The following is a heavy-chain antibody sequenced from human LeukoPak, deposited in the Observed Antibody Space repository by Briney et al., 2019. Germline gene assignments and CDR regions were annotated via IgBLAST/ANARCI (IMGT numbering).Heavy chain of an antibody. CDR1: GFTFSSYA. V-gene: IGHV3-7*01. CDR2: IKQDGSEK. J-gene: IGHJ4*02. D-gene: IGHD1-26*01. CDR3: ARSGTGHHLGY. Sequence: GGSLRLSCAASGFTFSSYAMSWVRQAPGKGLEWVANIKQDGSEKYYVDSVKGRFTISRDNAKNSLYLQMNSLRAEDTAVYYCARSGTGHHLGYWGQGTLVTVSS.